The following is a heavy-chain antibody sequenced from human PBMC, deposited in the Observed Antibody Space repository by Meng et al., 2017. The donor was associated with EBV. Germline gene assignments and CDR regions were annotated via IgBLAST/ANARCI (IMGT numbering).Heavy chain of an antibody. CDR3: ARDGRLYDTPSPFDY. CDR1: CYPFTSYG. J-gene: IGHJ4*02. Sequence: QVPLCDAGAEVKNPWASGKVPCQASCYPFTSYGISWGAIAPGKWREWMGWINTYNGNTNYAQKLQGRVTMTTDTSTSTAYMELRSLRSDDTAVYYCARDGRLYDTPSPFDYWGQGTLVTVSS. D-gene: IGHD3-22*01. CDR2: INTYNGNT. V-gene: IGHV1-18*01.